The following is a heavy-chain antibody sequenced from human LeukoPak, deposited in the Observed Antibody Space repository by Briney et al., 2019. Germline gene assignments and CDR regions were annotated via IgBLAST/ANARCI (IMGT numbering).Heavy chain of an antibody. V-gene: IGHV3-30*04. D-gene: IGHD3-10*01. CDR3: ASTLHPYYYGSGSYRDY. J-gene: IGHJ4*02. CDR1: GFTFSSYA. Sequence: PGGSLRLSCAASGFTFSSYAMHWVRQAPGKGLEWVAVISYDGSNKYYADSVKGRFTISRDNSKNTLYLQMNSLRAEDTAVYYCASTLHPYYYGSGSYRDYWGQGTLVTVSS. CDR2: ISYDGSNK.